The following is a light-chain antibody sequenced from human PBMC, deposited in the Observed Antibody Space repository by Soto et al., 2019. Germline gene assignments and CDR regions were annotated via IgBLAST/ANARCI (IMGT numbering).Light chain of an antibody. CDR3: QQYNNWPSIT. Sequence: EVLMEQSPGTLSVSPGERATLSCRASQSVSSNLAWYQQKPGQAPRLLIYGASTRATGIPARFSGSGSGTEFTLTISSLQSEDFAVYYCQQYNNWPSITFGQGTRLEIK. V-gene: IGKV3-15*01. J-gene: IGKJ5*01. CDR1: QSVSSN. CDR2: GAS.